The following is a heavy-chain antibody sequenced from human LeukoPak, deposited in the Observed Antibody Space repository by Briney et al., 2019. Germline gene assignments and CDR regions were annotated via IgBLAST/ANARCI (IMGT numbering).Heavy chain of an antibody. V-gene: IGHV1-2*02. D-gene: IGHD3-22*01. Sequence: ASVKVSCKASGYTFTGYHMHWVRQAPGQGLEWMGWINPNSGGTNYAQKFQGRVTMTRDTSISTAYMELSRLRSDDTAVYYCAMAYYDSSGYYSLGAFDIWGQGTMVTVSS. CDR3: AMAYYDSSGYYSLGAFDI. J-gene: IGHJ3*02. CDR2: INPNSGGT. CDR1: GYTFTGYH.